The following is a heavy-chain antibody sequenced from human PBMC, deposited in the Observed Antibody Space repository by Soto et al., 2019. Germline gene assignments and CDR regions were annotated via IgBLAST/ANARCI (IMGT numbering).Heavy chain of an antibody. J-gene: IGHJ6*02. CDR3: ARATRNGDYFYGMDV. CDR1: GGTFSSYA. V-gene: IGHV1-69*12. CDR2: IIPIFGTA. D-gene: IGHD4-17*01. Sequence: QVQLVQSGAEVKKPGSSVKVSCKASGGTFSSYAISWVRQAPGQGLEWMGGIIPIFGTANYAQKFQGRVTIXXDXSXTTAYMELSSLRSEDTAVYYCARATRNGDYFYGMDVWGQGTTVTVSS.